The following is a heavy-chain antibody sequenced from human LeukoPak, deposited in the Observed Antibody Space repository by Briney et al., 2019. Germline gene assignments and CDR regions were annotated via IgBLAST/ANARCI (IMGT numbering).Heavy chain of an antibody. D-gene: IGHD6-13*01. Sequence: PSETLSLTCTVSGGSISSYYWSWMRQPPGKGLEWFGYIYYSGSTNYNPSLKSRVTISVDTSKNQFSLKLSSVTAADTAVYYCAREAPPIAAAGFDYWGQGTLVTVSS. CDR2: IYYSGST. CDR3: AREAPPIAAAGFDY. CDR1: GGSISSYY. V-gene: IGHV4-59*01. J-gene: IGHJ4*02.